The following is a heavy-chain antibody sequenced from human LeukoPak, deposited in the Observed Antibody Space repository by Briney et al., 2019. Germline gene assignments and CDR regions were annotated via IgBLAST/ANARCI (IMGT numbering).Heavy chain of an antibody. CDR2: FHSGGNI. D-gene: IGHD2-21*02. CDR1: GFAVSINY. CDR3: ARERDGYCGGDCYYYYGMDV. Sequence: GGSVRLSCTAWGFAVSINYIKCVRQARGGGVVGVSVFHSGGNIYYAHSVKDRFTISRDNSKNTVYRQMNSLRAEDTALYYCARERDGYCGGDCYYYYGMDVWGQGNTVTVSS. V-gene: IGHV3-66*01. J-gene: IGHJ6*02.